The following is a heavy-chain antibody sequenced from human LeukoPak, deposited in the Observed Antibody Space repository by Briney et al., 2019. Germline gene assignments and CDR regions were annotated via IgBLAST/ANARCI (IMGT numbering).Heavy chain of an antibody. CDR1: GFIFSSYS. D-gene: IGHD6-13*01. J-gene: IGHJ4*02. Sequence: GGSLRLSCAASGFIFSSYSMNWVRQAPGKGLDWVSSISSSSSYIYYADSVKGRFTISRDNAKNSLYLQMNSLRAEDTAVYYCARDLGVFGYSSSWSDYWGQGTLVTVSS. CDR3: ARDLGVFGYSSSWSDY. CDR2: ISSSSSYI. V-gene: IGHV3-21*01.